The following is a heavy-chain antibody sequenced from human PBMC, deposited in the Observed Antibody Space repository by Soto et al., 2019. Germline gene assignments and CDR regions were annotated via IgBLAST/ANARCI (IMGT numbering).Heavy chain of an antibody. CDR3: ARQQYTVVTAFDV. J-gene: IGHJ3*01. Sequence: QVQLQESGPGLVKTSDTLSLTCTVSGGSVTPYYGSWLRQSPGEGLAWLGYVSYSGKTGYNPSLKSRVSMSIDTSKNEFSLKLTSLTAADAATYYCARQQYTVVTAFDVWGQGTTVAVSS. V-gene: IGHV4-59*02. CDR2: VSYSGKT. D-gene: IGHD2-15*01. CDR1: GGSVTPYY.